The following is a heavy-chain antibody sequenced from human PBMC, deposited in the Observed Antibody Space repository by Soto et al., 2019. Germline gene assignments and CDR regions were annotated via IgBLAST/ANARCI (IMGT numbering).Heavy chain of an antibody. V-gene: IGHV3-64*01. D-gene: IGHD2-8*01. CDR1: GFTFSSNA. J-gene: IGHJ6*03. CDR3: ARAMGYYYYYMDV. CDR2: ISNNGIGT. Sequence: EVQLVESGGGLVQPGGSLRLSCAASGFTFSSNAMHWVRQAPGKGLEYVSAISNNGIGTFYANAVKGRFTISRDNSKTTLYLQRGSLRAEDMAVYYCARAMGYYYYYMDVWGKGTTVTVSS.